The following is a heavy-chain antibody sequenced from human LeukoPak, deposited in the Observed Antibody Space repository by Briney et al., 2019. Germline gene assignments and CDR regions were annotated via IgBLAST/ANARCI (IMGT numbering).Heavy chain of an antibody. D-gene: IGHD3-10*01. CDR2: IYYSGST. CDR3: ARNYYGGNGVFDY. V-gene: IGHV4-59*12. Sequence: PSETLSLTCTVSGGSISSYYWSWIRQPPGKGLEWIGYIYYSGSTNYNPSLKSRVTISVDTSKNQFSLKLSSVTAADTAVYYCARNYYGGNGVFDYWGQGTLVTVSS. CDR1: GGSISSYY. J-gene: IGHJ4*02.